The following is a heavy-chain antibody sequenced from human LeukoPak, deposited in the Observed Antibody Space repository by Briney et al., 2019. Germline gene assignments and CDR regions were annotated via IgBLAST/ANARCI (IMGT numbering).Heavy chain of an antibody. CDR1: GFTFSSYG. CDR2: IRYDGSNK. J-gene: IGHJ4*02. CDR3: AKDRVGATYYFDY. D-gene: IGHD1-26*01. V-gene: IGHV3-30*02. Sequence: GGSLRLSCAASGFTFSSYGMHWVRQAPGKGLEWVAFIRYDGSNKYYADSVKGRFTISRDNSKNTLYLQMNSQRAEDTAVYYCAKDRVGATYYFDYWGQGTLVTVSS.